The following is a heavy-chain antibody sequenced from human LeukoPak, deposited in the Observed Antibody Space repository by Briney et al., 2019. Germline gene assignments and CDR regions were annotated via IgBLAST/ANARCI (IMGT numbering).Heavy chain of an antibody. CDR1: GFTCSSYS. D-gene: IGHD2-15*01. J-gene: IGHJ6*02. CDR3: ARVPLGPYCSGGSCYSADYYYGMDV. Sequence: GGSLRLSCAASGFTCSSYSMNWVRQAPGNGLEWVSSISSSSSYIYYADSVKGRFTISRDNAKNSLYLQMNSLRAEDTAVYYCARVPLGPYCSGGSCYSADYYYGMDVWGQGTTVTVSS. CDR2: ISSSSSYI. V-gene: IGHV3-21*01.